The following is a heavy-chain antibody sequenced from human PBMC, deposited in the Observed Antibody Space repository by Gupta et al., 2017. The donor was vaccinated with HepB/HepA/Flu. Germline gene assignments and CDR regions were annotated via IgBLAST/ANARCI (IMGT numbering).Heavy chain of an antibody. CDR2: ISYDGSNK. CDR1: GFTFSSYG. J-gene: IGHJ4*02. Sequence: QVQLVESGGGVVQPGRSLRLSCAASGFTFSSYGMHWVRQAPGKGLEWVAVISYDGSNKYYADSGKGRFTISRDNSKNTRDLQMNSLRAEETAVYYCAKGYDDDSSGYFGFDYGGQGTLVTVSS. CDR3: AKGYDDDSSGYFGFDY. V-gene: IGHV3-30*18. D-gene: IGHD3-22*01.